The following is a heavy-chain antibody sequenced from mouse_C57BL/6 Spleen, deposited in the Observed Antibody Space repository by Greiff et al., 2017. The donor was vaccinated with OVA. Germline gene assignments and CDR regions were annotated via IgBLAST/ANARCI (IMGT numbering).Heavy chain of an antibody. V-gene: IGHV1-85*01. CDR2: IYPRDGST. Sequence: QVQLQQSGPELVKPGASVKLSCKASGYTFTSYDINWVKQRPGQGLEWIGWIYPRDGSTNYNEKFKGKATLTVDTSSSTAYMELHSLTSEDSAVYFCARGGYSNYGWFAYWGQGTLVTVSA. CDR3: ARGGYSNYGWFAY. CDR1: GYTFTSYD. J-gene: IGHJ3*01. D-gene: IGHD2-5*01.